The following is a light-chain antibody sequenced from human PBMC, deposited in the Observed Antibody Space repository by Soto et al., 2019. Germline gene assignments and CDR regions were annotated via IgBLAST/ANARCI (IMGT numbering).Light chain of an antibody. V-gene: IGKV1-27*01. CDR1: QGISNY. CDR3: QKYDSAPWT. Sequence: DIQMTQSPSSLSASVRDRVTITCRASQGISNYLAWYQQKPGKVPKLLIYAASTLQSGVPSRFSGSGSGTDFTLTISSLQPVDVATYSCQKYDSAPWTFGQGTKVEIK. J-gene: IGKJ1*01. CDR2: AAS.